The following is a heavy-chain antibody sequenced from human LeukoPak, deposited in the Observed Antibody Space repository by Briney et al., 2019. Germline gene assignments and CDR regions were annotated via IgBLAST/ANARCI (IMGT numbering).Heavy chain of an antibody. V-gene: IGHV3-23*01. Sequence: GGSLRLSCAASGFTFSSYAMSWVRQAPGKGLEWVSAISGSGGSTYYADSVKGRFTISRDNSKNTLYLQMNSLRAEDTAVYYCAKDSCSSTSCPPELNAFDIWGRGTMVTVSS. D-gene: IGHD2-2*01. CDR1: GFTFSSYA. CDR3: AKDSCSSTSCPPELNAFDI. J-gene: IGHJ3*02. CDR2: ISGSGGST.